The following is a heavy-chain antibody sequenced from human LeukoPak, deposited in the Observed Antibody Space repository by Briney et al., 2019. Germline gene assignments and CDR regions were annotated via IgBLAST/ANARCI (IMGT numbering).Heavy chain of an antibody. Sequence: GGSLRLSCAASGFTFSNYAMSWVRQAPGEGLEWVSAVTGSGDITYYADSVRGRFTISRDNSKNMVFLQMISLRAEDTAVYYCAKRRCSGSSCYLDYWGQGTLVTVSS. J-gene: IGHJ4*02. CDR3: AKRRCSGSSCYLDY. CDR1: GFTFSNYA. CDR2: VTGSGDIT. D-gene: IGHD2-2*01. V-gene: IGHV3-23*01.